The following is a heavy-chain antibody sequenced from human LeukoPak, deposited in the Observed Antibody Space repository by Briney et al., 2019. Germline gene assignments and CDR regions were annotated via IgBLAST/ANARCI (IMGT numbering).Heavy chain of an antibody. CDR1: GGSISSGDYY. D-gene: IGHD6-6*01. V-gene: IGHV4-31*01. CDR2: IYYSGST. J-gene: IGHJ4*02. Sequence: SQTLSLTCTVSGGSISSGDYYWSWIRQHPGKGLEWIGYIYYSGSTYYNPSLKSQVTISVDTSKNQFSLKLSSVTAADTAVYYCARGPLSSSDYWGQGTLVTVSS. CDR3: ARGPLSSSDY.